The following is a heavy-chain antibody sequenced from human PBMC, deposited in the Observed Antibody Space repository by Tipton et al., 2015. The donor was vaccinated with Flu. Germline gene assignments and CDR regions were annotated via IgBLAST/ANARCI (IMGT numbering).Heavy chain of an antibody. V-gene: IGHV3-53*01. CDR3: ARDEGVVNYYFGMDV. CDR2: IYRGGNA. J-gene: IGHJ6*01. CDR1: GFTVSSNH. Sequence: VQLVQSGGGLIQPGGSLRLSCATSGFTVSSNHMSWVRQAPGKRPECVSVIYRGGNAYYADSVKGRFTISRDNSKNTLYLQMNGLRAEDTAVYYCARDEGVVNYYFGMDVWGQGTTITVSS.